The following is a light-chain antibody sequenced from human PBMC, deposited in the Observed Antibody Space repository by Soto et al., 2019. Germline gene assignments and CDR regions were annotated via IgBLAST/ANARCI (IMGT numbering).Light chain of an antibody. Sequence: SYELTQPPSVSVSPGQTARITCSGDKLGDKFASWYQQKPGQSPVLVIYQDDNRPSGIPERFSGSNSGNTAALTISGTQAMDEADYYCQAWDSSTVVFGGGTQLTVL. J-gene: IGLJ2*01. CDR2: QDD. CDR1: KLGDKF. CDR3: QAWDSSTVV. V-gene: IGLV3-1*01.